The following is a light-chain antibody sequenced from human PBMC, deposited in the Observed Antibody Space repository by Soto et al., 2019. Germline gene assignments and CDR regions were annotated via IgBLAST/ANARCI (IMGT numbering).Light chain of an antibody. CDR1: QSLVYSDGNTY. V-gene: IGKV2-30*01. CDR3: MQCSHWLGT. J-gene: IGKJ1*01. CDR2: KVS. Sequence: VVMTQSPLSLPVPLGQPASISCRSSQSLVYSDGNTYLSWFQQRPGQSPRRLIYKVSNRDSGVPDRFSGSGSGTDFTLIISRVEAEDVGVYYWMQCSHWLGTLGHGTKVDIK.